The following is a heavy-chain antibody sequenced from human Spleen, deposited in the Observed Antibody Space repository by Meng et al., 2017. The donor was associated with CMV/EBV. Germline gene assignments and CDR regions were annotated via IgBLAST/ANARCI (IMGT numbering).Heavy chain of an antibody. CDR1: GYIFVSYG. Sequence: ASVKVSCKASGYIFVSYGISWVRQAPGQGLEWMGWINPNSGGTKYAQKFQGRVTMTRDTSISTAYMELSRLRSDDTAVYYCAREGGTTGFDYWGQGTLVTVSS. D-gene: IGHD1-1*01. CDR2: INPNSGGT. J-gene: IGHJ4*02. CDR3: AREGGTTGFDY. V-gene: IGHV1-2*02.